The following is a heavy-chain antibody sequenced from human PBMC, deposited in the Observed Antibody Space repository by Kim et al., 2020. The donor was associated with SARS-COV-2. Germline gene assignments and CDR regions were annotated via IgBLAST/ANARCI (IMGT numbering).Heavy chain of an antibody. J-gene: IGHJ6*02. D-gene: IGHD2-15*01. Sequence: GGSLRLSCAASGFTFSSYSMNWVRQAPGKGLEWVSSISSSSSYIYYADSVKGRFTISRDNAKNSLYLQMNSLRAEDTAVYYCARGPYCSGGSCYFLGRYYYGMDVWGQGTTVTVSS. CDR1: GFTFSSYS. CDR3: ARGPYCSGGSCYFLGRYYYGMDV. CDR2: ISSSSSYI. V-gene: IGHV3-21*01.